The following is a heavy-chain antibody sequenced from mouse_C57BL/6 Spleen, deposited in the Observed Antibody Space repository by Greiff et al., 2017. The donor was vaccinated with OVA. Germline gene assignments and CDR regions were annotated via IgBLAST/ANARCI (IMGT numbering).Heavy chain of an antibody. CDR2: ISNGGGST. J-gene: IGHJ3*01. D-gene: IGHD3-1*01. Sequence: EVQLVESGGGLVQPGGSLKLSCAASGFTFSDYYMYWVRQTPEKRLEWVAYISNGGGSTYYPDTVKGRFTISRDNAKNTLYLQMSRLKSEDTAMYYCARGLYHTRGAWFAYWGQGTLVTVSA. CDR1: GFTFSDYY. V-gene: IGHV5-12*01. CDR3: ARGLYHTRGAWFAY.